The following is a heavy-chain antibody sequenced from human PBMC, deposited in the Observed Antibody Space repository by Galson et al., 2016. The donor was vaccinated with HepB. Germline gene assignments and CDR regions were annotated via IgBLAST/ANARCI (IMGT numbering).Heavy chain of an antibody. CDR3: ARSFWGKYETGYYHYALDV. CDR2: MIPMLATA. D-gene: IGHD3-16*01. V-gene: IGHV1-69*13. CDR1: GGTFSSFA. J-gene: IGHJ6*02. Sequence: SVKVSCKASGGTFSSFAISWVRQAPGQGLEWMGGMIPMLATAHYAQRFQGRVTVSADESTSTAYMELSSLRSDDMAVYYCARSFWGKYETGYYHYALDVWGQGTTVTVSS.